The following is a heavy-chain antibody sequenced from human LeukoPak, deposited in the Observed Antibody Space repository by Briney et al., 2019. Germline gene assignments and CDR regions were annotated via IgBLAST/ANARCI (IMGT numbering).Heavy chain of an antibody. V-gene: IGHV3-21*01. CDR3: ASEVGANLDY. CDR1: GFTFSGYS. CDR2: ISSRNTYI. J-gene: IGHJ4*02. D-gene: IGHD1-26*01. Sequence: GGSLRLSCAASGFTFSGYSMNWVRQAPGKGLEWVSSISSRNTYIYYADSVKGRFTISRDSAKKSLYLQMNSLRAEDTAVYYCASEVGANLDYWGQGTLVTVSS.